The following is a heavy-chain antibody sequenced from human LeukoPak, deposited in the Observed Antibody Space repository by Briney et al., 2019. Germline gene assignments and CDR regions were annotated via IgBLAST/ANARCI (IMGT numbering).Heavy chain of an antibody. CDR1: GGSFSGYY. Sequence: SETLSLICAVYGGSFSGYYWRWIRQPPGKGLEWIGEINHSGSTNYNPSLKSRVTISVDTSKNQFSLKLSSVTAADTAVYYCARGYGPDYDFWSGYFRNWFDPWGQGTLVTVSS. J-gene: IGHJ5*02. CDR3: ARGYGPDYDFWSGYFRNWFDP. D-gene: IGHD3-3*01. CDR2: INHSGST. V-gene: IGHV4-34*01.